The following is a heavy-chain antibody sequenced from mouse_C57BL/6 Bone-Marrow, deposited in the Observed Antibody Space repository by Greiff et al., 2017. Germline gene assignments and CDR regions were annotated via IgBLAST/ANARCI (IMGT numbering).Heavy chain of an antibody. D-gene: IGHD1-1*01. Sequence: EVHLVESGGDLVKPGGSLKLSCAASGFTFSSYGMSWVRQTPDKRLEWVATISSGGSYTYYPDRVKGRFTISRDNAKNTLYLQMSSLKSEDTAMYYCARRGFYYGSRGYFDVWGTGTTVTVSS. CDR3: ARRGFYYGSRGYFDV. J-gene: IGHJ1*03. CDR1: GFTFSSYG. V-gene: IGHV5-6*01. CDR2: ISSGGSYT.